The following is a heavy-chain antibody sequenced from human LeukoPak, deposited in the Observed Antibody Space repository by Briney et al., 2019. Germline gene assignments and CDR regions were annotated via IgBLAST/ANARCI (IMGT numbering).Heavy chain of an antibody. J-gene: IGHJ4*02. D-gene: IGHD3-10*01. CDR1: GFTFDDYA. Sequence: GGSLRLSCAASGFTFDDYAMHWVRQAPGKGLEWVSGISWHSGSIGYADSVKGRFTISRDNAKNSLYLQMNSLRAEDTALYYCAKDLSDILVRGVNFDYWGQGTLVTVSS. CDR3: AKDLSDILVRGVNFDY. V-gene: IGHV3-9*01. CDR2: ISWHSGSI.